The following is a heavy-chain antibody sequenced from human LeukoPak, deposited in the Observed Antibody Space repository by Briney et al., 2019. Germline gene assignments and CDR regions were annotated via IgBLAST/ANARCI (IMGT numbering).Heavy chain of an antibody. J-gene: IGHJ3*01. V-gene: IGHV3-30*03. D-gene: IGHD6-19*01. CDR3: ARDGGSGWRGTVRF. CDR1: GFTFSSYG. Sequence: GGSLRLSCAASGFTFSSYGMHWVRQAPGKGLEWVAVTAFNGTNNDYVTTYANSVKGRFTISRDNSKNTVFLQINTLRGEDTAVYYCARDGGSGWRGTVRFWGQGTMVIVSS. CDR2: TAFNGTNN.